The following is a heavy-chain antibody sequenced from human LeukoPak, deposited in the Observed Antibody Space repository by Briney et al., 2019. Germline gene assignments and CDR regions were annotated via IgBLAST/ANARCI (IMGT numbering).Heavy chain of an antibody. D-gene: IGHD4-17*01. Sequence: PGGSLRLSCAASGFTLSSYSMNWVRQAPGKGLEWVSYISSSSSTIYYADSVKGRFTISRDNAKNSLYLQMNSLRAEDTAVYYCARDMKDDYGTFYYMDVWGKGTTVTVSS. V-gene: IGHV3-48*04. CDR2: ISSSSSTI. CDR3: ARDMKDDYGTFYYMDV. CDR1: GFTLSSYS. J-gene: IGHJ6*03.